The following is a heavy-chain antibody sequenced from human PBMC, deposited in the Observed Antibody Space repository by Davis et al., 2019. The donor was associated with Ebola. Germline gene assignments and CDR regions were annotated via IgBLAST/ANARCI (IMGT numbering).Heavy chain of an antibody. V-gene: IGHV3-23*01. D-gene: IGHD1-26*01. Sequence: PGGSLRLSCAASGFIFRNYGMTWVRQASGKGLECVAAISMRGDSTDYADSVRGRFTIARDNSKNTLYLQMNSLRAEDTAVYYCAKVRLDTGNYGLVDYWGQGTLVTVSS. J-gene: IGHJ4*02. CDR3: AKVRLDTGNYGLVDY. CDR1: GFIFRNYG. CDR2: ISMRGDST.